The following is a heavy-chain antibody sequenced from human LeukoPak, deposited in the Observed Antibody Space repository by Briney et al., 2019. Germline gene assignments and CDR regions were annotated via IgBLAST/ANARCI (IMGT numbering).Heavy chain of an antibody. Sequence: SETLSLTCTVSGGSISSYYWSWIRRPPGKGLEWIGYIYYSGSTNYNPSLKSRVTISVDTSKNQFSLKLSSVTAADTAVYYCARSPDYGDYFDYWGQGTLVTVSS. V-gene: IGHV4-59*01. CDR2: IYYSGST. J-gene: IGHJ4*02. CDR1: GGSISSYY. CDR3: ARSPDYGDYFDY. D-gene: IGHD4-17*01.